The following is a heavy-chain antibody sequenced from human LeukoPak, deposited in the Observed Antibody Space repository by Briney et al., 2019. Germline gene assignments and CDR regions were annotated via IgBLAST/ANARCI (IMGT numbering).Heavy chain of an antibody. V-gene: IGHV1-2*02. CDR3: AREESSTSCYDY. CDR1: GYTFTGYY. J-gene: IGHJ4*02. Sequence: ASVKVSCKASGYTFTGYYMHWVRQAPGQGLEWMGWINPNSGGTNYAQKFQGRVTMTRDTSISTAYMELSRLRSDDTAVYYCAREESSTSCYDYWGQGTLVTVSS. D-gene: IGHD2-2*01. CDR2: INPNSGGT.